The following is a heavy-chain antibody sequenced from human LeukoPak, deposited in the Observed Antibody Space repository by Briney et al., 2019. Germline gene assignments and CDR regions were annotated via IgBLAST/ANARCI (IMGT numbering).Heavy chain of an antibody. V-gene: IGHV3-23*01. CDR2: ISGGGDRA. CDR3: GKDGGQYSSGPEFDP. J-gene: IGHJ5*02. Sequence: GGSLRLSCAASGILFSNTAMNWARQSPGGGLEWVSAISGGGDRAFYADSVKGRFTISRDNSKNILYLQMNSLTADDTAIYYCGKDGGQYSSGPEFDPRGQGALVTVSS. D-gene: IGHD6-19*01. CDR1: GILFSNTA.